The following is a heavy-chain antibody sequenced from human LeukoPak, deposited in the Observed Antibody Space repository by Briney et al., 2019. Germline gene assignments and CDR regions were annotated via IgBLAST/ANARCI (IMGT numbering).Heavy chain of an antibody. V-gene: IGHV3-7*01. Sequence: GGSLRLSCAAAGFTFSSYWMRWVRQAPGKGREWVANIKQDGSEKYYVDSVKGRFTISRDNAKNSLYLQMTSLRAEDTAVYYCARDSYYYDSSGYYGYWGQGTLVTVSS. J-gene: IGHJ4*02. CDR1: GFTFSSYW. D-gene: IGHD3-22*01. CDR3: ARDSYYYDSSGYYGY. CDR2: IKQDGSEK.